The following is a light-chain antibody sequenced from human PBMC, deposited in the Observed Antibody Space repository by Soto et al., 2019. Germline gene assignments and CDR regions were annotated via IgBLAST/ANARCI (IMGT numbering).Light chain of an antibody. V-gene: IGLV1-51*02. CDR2: ENN. CDR1: SFNIGNNY. CDR3: GTWDSRLSSVV. J-gene: IGLJ2*01. Sequence: QSVLTQPPSVSAAPGQRVTISCSGSSFNIGNNYVSWYQQLPGTAPKLLIYENNKRPSGIPDRFSGSKSGTSATLGITGLQTGDEADYYCGTWDSRLSSVVFGGGTK.